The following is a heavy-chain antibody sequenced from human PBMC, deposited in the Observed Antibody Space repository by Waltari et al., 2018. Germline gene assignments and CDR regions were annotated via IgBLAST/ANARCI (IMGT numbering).Heavy chain of an antibody. D-gene: IGHD3-16*01. CDR2: IYSGGST. Sequence: VQLVESGGGLVQPGVSLRLSCAASGFTVRSHYLSWVRQAPGKGLEWGSVIYSGGSTDYADSVKGRFTISRDNSKNTLYLQMNSLRAEDTAVYYCESRPNGGVRDFDYWGQGTLVTVSS. J-gene: IGHJ4*02. CDR1: GFTVRSHY. CDR3: ESRPNGGVRDFDY. V-gene: IGHV3-66*02.